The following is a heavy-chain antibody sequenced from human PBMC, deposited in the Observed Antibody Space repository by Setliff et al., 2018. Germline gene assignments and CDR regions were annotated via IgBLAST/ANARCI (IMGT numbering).Heavy chain of an antibody. Sequence: GGSLRLSCAASGFVFSTYDMSWVRQAPGKGLEWVSGVDQGANTYYGDSVKGRFTISRDNSQNTVYLQMTNLRVEDTAIYYCAKDRVPDGKWDFDSSGPGILVTVSS. V-gene: IGHV3-23*01. J-gene: IGHJ4*02. CDR1: GFVFSTYD. CDR2: VDQGANT. D-gene: IGHD2-8*01. CDR3: AKDRVPDGKWDFDS.